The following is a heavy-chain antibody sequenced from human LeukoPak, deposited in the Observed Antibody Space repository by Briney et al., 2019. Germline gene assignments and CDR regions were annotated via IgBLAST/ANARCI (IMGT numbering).Heavy chain of an antibody. CDR1: AFTFSGYA. CDR2: ISGGGDGT. D-gene: IGHD6-13*01. J-gene: IGHJ4*02. CDR3: AKDRAQQLVLDF. V-gene: IGHV3-23*01. Sequence: GGSLRLSCAASAFTFSGYAMNWVRQGPGKGLEWVSVISGGGDGTYYADSVKGRFTISRDNSKNTLFPQMNSLRAKDTAVYYCAKDRAQQLVLDFWGQGTLVTVSS.